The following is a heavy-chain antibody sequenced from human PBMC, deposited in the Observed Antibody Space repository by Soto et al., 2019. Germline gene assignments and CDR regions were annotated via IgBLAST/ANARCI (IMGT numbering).Heavy chain of an antibody. D-gene: IGHD3-16*02. CDR1: GFTFSSYA. CDR2: ISYDGSNK. CDR3: ARDAYSYDYVWGSYRPMYYFDY. V-gene: IGHV3-30-3*01. J-gene: IGHJ4*02. Sequence: GGSLRLSCAASGFTFSSYAMHWVRQAPGKGLEWVAVISYDGSNKYYADSVKGRFTISRDNSKNTLYLQMNSLRAEDTAVYYCARDAYSYDYVWGSYRPMYYFDYWGQGTLVTVSS.